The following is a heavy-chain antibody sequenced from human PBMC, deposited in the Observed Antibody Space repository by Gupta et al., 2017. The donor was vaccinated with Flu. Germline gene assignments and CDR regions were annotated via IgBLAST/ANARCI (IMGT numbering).Heavy chain of an antibody. V-gene: IGHV3-9*01. Sequence: VQLVESGGSVVQRGGSLRLSCPASGFTFAVFAMHWVRLVPGRGLEWVAGITGNSDQIAYADSVQGRFTISRDNAKTSLYLQVKTLRPEDTALYFCAKDMVNTDMWYFGDWGQGTQVTVSS. D-gene: IGHD4-23*01. CDR2: ITGNSDQI. CDR1: GFTFAVFA. CDR3: AKDMVNTDMWYFGD. J-gene: IGHJ4*02.